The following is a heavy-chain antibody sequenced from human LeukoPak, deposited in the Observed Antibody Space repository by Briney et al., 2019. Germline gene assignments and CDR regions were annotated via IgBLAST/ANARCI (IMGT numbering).Heavy chain of an antibody. J-gene: IGHJ4*02. CDR2: ISYDGSDK. Sequence: GGSLRLSCAASGFTFSSYEMNWVRQGPGKGLEWVAVISYDGSDKYYADSVKGRFTISRDNSKNTLYLQMNSLRAEDMAVYSCAKDAFSSGWELFDYWGQGTLVTVSS. CDR1: GFTFSSYE. D-gene: IGHD6-19*01. CDR3: AKDAFSSGWELFDY. V-gene: IGHV3-30*18.